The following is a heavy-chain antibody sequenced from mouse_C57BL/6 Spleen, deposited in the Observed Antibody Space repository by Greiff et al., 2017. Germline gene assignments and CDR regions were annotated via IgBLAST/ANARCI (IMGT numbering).Heavy chain of an antibody. D-gene: IGHD1-1*01. CDR3: ANNYYGSDYYAMDY. J-gene: IGHJ4*01. Sequence: EVQVVESGGGLVKPGGSLKLSCAASGFTFSDYGMHWVRQAPEKGLEWVAYISSGSSTISRDNAKNTLFLQMTSLRSEDTAMYYCANNYYGSDYYAMDYWGQGTSVTVSS. CDR2: ISSGSS. CDR1: GFTFSDYG. V-gene: IGHV5-17*01.